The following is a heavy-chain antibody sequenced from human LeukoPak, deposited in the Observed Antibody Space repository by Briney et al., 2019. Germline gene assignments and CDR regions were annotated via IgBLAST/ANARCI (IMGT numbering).Heavy chain of an antibody. J-gene: IGHJ6*03. Sequence: ASVKVSCKASGYTFTSYGISWVRQAPGQGLEWMGWISAYNGNTNYAQKLQGRVTMTTDTSTSTAYMELRSLRSDDTAVYYCAREATYGDYGTDYYYYYYMDVWGKGTTVTVSS. V-gene: IGHV1-18*01. D-gene: IGHD4-17*01. CDR3: AREATYGDYGTDYYYYYYMDV. CDR1: GYTFTSYG. CDR2: ISAYNGNT.